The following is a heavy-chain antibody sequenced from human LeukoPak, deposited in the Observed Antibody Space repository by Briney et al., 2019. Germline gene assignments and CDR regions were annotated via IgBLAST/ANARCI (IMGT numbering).Heavy chain of an antibody. J-gene: IGHJ4*02. CDR2: IYYTGAT. V-gene: IGHV4-39*02. D-gene: IGHD3-16*01. CDR3: ASAPRQASIGGLDY. CDR1: GGSITSSTYY. Sequence: PSETLSLTCTVSGGSITSSTYYWGWIRQPPGKGLEWIGAIYYTGATYYNPSLRSRVTVSVDTSKNHFSLNLRSATAADTALYYCASAPRQASIGGLDYWGQGTLVTVSS.